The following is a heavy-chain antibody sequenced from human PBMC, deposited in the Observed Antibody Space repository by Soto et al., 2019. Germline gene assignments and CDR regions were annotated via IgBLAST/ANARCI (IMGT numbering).Heavy chain of an antibody. CDR3: ARQSVINGNWFDP. D-gene: IGHD2-21*01. V-gene: IGHV4-39*01. CDR1: GGSITTGTYY. Sequence: PSETLSLTCTVSGGSITTGTYYWGWIRQSPGKGLEWIGSIYHSGSTYYNQSLKSRVTISVDTSKNQSSLKLRSVTAAETAVYYCARQSVINGNWFDPWGRGTLVTVSS. CDR2: IYHSGST. J-gene: IGHJ5*02.